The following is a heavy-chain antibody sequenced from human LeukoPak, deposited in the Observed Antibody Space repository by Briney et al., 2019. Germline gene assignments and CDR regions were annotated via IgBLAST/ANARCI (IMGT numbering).Heavy chain of an antibody. D-gene: IGHD5-18*01. CDR2: IKQDGSEK. V-gene: IGHV3-7*01. J-gene: IGHJ4*02. CDR3: ARDQGYSDY. Sequence: GGSLSLSCAASGFPFSSYWMSWVRRAPGKGVEWVANIKQDGSEKYYVDSVKGRFTISRDNAKNSLYLQMNSLRAEDTAVYYCARDQGYSDYWGQGTLVTVSS. CDR1: GFPFSSYW.